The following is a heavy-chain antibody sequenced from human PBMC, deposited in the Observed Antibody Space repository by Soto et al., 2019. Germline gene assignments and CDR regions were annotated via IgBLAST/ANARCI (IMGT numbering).Heavy chain of an antibody. CDR2: INPNSGGT. V-gene: IGHV1-2*02. CDR3: ARGGGIAEAGTAFSWFDP. D-gene: IGHD6-13*01. Sequence: ASVKVSCKASGYTFTGYYMHWVRQAPGQGLEWMGWINPNSGGTNYAQKFQGRVTMTRDTSISTAYMELSRLRSDDTAVYYRARGGGIAEAGTAFSWFDPWGPRSQVTVSS. CDR1: GYTFTGYY. J-gene: IGHJ5*02.